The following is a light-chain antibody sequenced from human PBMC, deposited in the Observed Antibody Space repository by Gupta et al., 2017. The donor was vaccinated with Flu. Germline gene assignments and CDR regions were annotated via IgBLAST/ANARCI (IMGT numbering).Light chain of an antibody. V-gene: IGKV1-5*03. J-gene: IGKJ4*01. CDR2: QAF. CDR3: QQYTVDPLS. CDR1: QNISKG. Sequence: PSTLSAFVGERVTINCRASQNISKGVTWTTQKTGKAPKSLIYQAFRLETGGPSRLSGRGSGTEGTRTISSLKTDDFGTDYGQQYTVDPLSCGGGTKVEIK.